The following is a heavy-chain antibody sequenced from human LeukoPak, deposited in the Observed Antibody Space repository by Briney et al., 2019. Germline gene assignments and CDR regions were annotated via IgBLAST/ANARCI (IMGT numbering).Heavy chain of an antibody. CDR1: GYTFTSYG. V-gene: IGHV1-2*02. CDR2: INPNSGGA. D-gene: IGHD3-22*01. Sequence: ASVKVSCKASGYTFTSYGISWVRQAPGQGLEWMGWINPNSGGANYAQKFQGRVTMTRDTSISTAYMELSRLRSDDTAVYYCARDTPPDYYNSSGSYGLSDYWGQGTLVTVSS. J-gene: IGHJ4*02. CDR3: ARDTPPDYYNSSGSYGLSDY.